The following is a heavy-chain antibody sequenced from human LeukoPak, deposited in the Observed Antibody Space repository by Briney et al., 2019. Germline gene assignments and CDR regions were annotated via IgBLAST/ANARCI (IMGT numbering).Heavy chain of an antibody. J-gene: IGHJ4*02. CDR2: INPNSGGT. D-gene: IGHD7-27*01. CDR3: ARGKISGDDFDY. CDR1: GYTFTSYY. Sequence: ASVKVSCKASGYTFTSYYMHWVRQAPGQGLEWMGWINPNSGGTNYAQNLQGRVTMTRDTSISTAYMELSRLRSDDTAVYYCARGKISGDDFDYWGQGTLVTVSS. V-gene: IGHV1-2*02.